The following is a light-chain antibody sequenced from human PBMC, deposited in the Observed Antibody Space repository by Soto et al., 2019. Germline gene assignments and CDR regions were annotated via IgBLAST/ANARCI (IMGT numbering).Light chain of an antibody. CDR1: SSDIGGYDY. V-gene: IGLV2-14*01. CDR2: DVT. J-gene: IGLJ2*01. Sequence: QSVLTQPASVSGSPGQSITISCTGTSSDIGGYDYVSWYQQYPGKVPKLMIYDVTNRASGVPSRFSASKSGDTASLTISGLQAEDEADYYCSSYTRTSTLVVFGGGTKVTVL. CDR3: SSYTRTSTLVV.